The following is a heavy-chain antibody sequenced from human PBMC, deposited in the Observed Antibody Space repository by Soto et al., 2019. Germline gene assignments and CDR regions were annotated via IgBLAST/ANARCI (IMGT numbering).Heavy chain of an antibody. D-gene: IGHD2-2*03. Sequence: QVPLQESGPGLVRPSEPLSLTCTVSGGSIRRYYWSWIRQPPGKGLEWIGYIYYSGSTHYNHSLKRRVTISVDTSRNQFSLKLSSVTAADTAVYYCARRYGYCCDYWGKGTLVTVSS. V-gene: IGHV4-59*08. CDR2: IYYSGST. CDR3: ARRYGYCCDY. J-gene: IGHJ4*02. CDR1: GGSIRRYY.